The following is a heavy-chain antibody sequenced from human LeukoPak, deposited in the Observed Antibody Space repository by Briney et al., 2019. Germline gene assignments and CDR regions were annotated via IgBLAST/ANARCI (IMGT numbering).Heavy chain of an antibody. CDR2: MNPNSGNT. CDR1: GYTFTSYD. J-gene: IGHJ4*02. CDR3: ARVWGAIDY. D-gene: IGHD1-26*01. V-gene: IGHV1-8*01. Sequence: ASVKVSCKASGYTFTSYDINWVRQATGQGLEWMGWMNPNSGNTGYAQRFQGRVTMTRDSSISTAYMELSSLRSEDTAVYYCARVWGAIDYWGQGTLVTVSS.